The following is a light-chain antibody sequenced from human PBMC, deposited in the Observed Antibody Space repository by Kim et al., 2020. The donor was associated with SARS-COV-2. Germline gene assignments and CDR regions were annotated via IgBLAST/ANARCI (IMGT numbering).Light chain of an antibody. CDR3: QVGDSSCDQVV. CDR2: YDS. V-gene: IGLV3-21*04. J-gene: IGLJ1*01. Sequence: SYELTQPPSVSVAPGKTATITCGGNNIGRTRVHWYQQRPGQAPVLVIYYDSDRPSGIPERFSDSNSGDIATLTISRVEAGDEADYYCQVGDSSCDQVVFG. CDR1: NIGRTR.